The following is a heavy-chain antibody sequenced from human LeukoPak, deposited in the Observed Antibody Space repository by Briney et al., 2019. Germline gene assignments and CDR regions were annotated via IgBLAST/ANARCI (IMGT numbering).Heavy chain of an antibody. J-gene: IGHJ4*02. CDR2: IKSKTDGGTT. V-gene: IGHV3-15*01. CDR1: GFTISNYY. D-gene: IGHD5/OR15-5a*01. CDR3: SCLGLDY. Sequence: PGGSLRLSCAASGFTISNYYMSWVRQAPGKGLEWVGRIKSKTDGGTTDYAAPVKGRFTISRDDSKNTLYLEMNSLKTEDTAVYYCSCLGLDYWGQGTLVTVSS.